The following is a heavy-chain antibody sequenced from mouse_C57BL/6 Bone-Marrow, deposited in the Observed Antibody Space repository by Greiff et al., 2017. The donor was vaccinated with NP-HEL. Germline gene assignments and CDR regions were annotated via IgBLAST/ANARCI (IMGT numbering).Heavy chain of an antibody. V-gene: IGHV5-17*01. CDR1: GFTFSDYG. Sequence: EVQLQESGGGLVKPGGSLKLSCAASGFTFSDYGMHWVRQAPEKGLEWVAYISSGSSTIYYADTVKGRFTISRDNAKNTLFLQMTSLRSEDTAIYYCARPRTGAFDYWGQGTTLTVSS. D-gene: IGHD4-1*01. CDR3: ARPRTGAFDY. CDR2: ISSGSSTI. J-gene: IGHJ2*01.